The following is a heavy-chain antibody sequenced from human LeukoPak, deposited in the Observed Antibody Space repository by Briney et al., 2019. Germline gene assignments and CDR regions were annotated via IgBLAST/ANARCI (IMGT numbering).Heavy chain of an antibody. D-gene: IGHD2-21*02. CDR1: GGSFSSYG. CDR3: ARVVTAHWFDS. CDR2: IIPVFGTS. V-gene: IGHV1-69*01. Sequence: ASVKVSCKAPGGSFSSYGISWVRQAPGQGLEWMGGIIPVFGTSNYAQKFQGRVTITADEPTTTAYMELYSLRYEDTALYYCARVVTAHWFDSWGQGTLVIVSS. J-gene: IGHJ5*01.